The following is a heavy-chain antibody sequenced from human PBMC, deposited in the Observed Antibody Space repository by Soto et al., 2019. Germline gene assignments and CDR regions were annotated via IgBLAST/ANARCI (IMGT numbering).Heavy chain of an antibody. V-gene: IGHV1-69*01. CDR2: IIPIFGTA. J-gene: IGHJ6*02. Sequence: QVQLVQSGAEVKKPGSSVKVSCKAPGGTFSSYAISWVRQAPGQGLEWRGGIIPIFGTAKYAQKFQCRVTITADESTSTGYMELSSLRSEDTAVYYCARSQGGSSSLDIYYYYYYGMDVWGQGTTVTVSS. CDR1: GGTFSSYA. D-gene: IGHD2-15*01. CDR3: ARSQGGSSSLDIYYYYYYGMDV.